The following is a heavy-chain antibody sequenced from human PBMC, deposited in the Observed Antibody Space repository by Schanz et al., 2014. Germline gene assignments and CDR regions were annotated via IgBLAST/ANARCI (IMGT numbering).Heavy chain of an antibody. J-gene: IGHJ4*02. D-gene: IGHD2-15*01. CDR1: GVTFSSYD. Sequence: EVQLLESGGGFVQPGGSLRLSCVASGVTFSSYDMSWVRQASGMGLEWVTTINGRSGTTNYADTVKGRISISRDLSSKTLYLQTNNQRADDSAIYYCAKDHPIGCCSAFDVWGQGTQVTDSS. V-gene: IGHV3-23*01. CDR2: INGRSGTT. CDR3: AKDHPIGCCSAFDV.